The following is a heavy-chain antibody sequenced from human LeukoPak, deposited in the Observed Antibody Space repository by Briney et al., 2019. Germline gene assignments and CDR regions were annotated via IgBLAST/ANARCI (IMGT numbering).Heavy chain of an antibody. V-gene: IGHV1-18*01. CDR3: ARVGSGWYGYYYYGMDD. CDR2: ISAYNGNT. Sequence: ASVKVSCKASGYTFTSYGISWVRQAPGQGLEWMGWISAYNGNTNYAQKLQGRVTMTTDTSTSTAYMELRSLRSDDTAVYYCARVGSGWYGYYYYGMDDWGQGTTVTVSS. D-gene: IGHD6-19*01. J-gene: IGHJ6*02. CDR1: GYTFTSYG.